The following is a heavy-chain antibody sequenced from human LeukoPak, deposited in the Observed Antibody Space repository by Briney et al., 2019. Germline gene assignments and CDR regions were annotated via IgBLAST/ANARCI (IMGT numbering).Heavy chain of an antibody. Sequence: ASVKVSCKVSGYTLTELSMHWVRQAPGKGLEWMGGFDPEDGETIYAQKFQGRVTMTEDTSTDTAYMELGSLRSEDTAVYYCASSIGVLWFGEQRRAFDIWGQGTMVTVSS. CDR1: GYTLTELS. CDR2: FDPEDGET. D-gene: IGHD3-10*01. V-gene: IGHV1-24*01. J-gene: IGHJ3*02. CDR3: ASSIGVLWFGEQRRAFDI.